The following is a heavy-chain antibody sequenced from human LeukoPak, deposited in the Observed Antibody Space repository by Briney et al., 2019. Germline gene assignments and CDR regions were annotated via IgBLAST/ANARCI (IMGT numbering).Heavy chain of an antibody. CDR3: ANQSPPLRYSSSPFYSNWYFDL. J-gene: IGHJ2*01. CDR1: GGTFSSYA. D-gene: IGHD6-6*01. CDR2: IIPIFGIA. Sequence: SVKVSCKASGGTFSSYAISWVRQAPGQGLEWMGRIIPIFGIANYAQKFQGRVTITADKSTSTAYMELSSLRSEDTAVYYCANQSPPLRYSSSPFYSNWYFDLGGRATLVTVP. V-gene: IGHV1-69*04.